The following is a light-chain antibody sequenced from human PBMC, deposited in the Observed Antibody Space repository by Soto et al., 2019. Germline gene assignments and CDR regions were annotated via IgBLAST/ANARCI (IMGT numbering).Light chain of an antibody. Sequence: AIQMTQSPSSLSASVGDRVTISCRASQGIGNALGWYQQKPGKPPKVLIYGASNLQSGVHQGSAAVDLAQTSLSPSAACSLKISATYYCLQDINYPWTFGQGTKVEIK. J-gene: IGKJ1*01. CDR1: QGIGNA. CDR3: LQDINYPWT. V-gene: IGKV1-6*01. CDR2: GAS.